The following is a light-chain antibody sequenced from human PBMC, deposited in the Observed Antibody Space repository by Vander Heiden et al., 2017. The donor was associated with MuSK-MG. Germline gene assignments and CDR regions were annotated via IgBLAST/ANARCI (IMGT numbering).Light chain of an antibody. CDR3: NSRDSSGNHVV. Sequence: SSELTQDPAVSVALGQTVRITCQGDSLRSYYASWYQQKPGQAPVLVIYGKNNRPSGIPDRFSGSSSGNTASLTITGAQAEDEADYYCNSRDSSGNHVVFGGGTKLT. J-gene: IGLJ2*01. CDR1: SLRSYY. CDR2: GKN. V-gene: IGLV3-19*01.